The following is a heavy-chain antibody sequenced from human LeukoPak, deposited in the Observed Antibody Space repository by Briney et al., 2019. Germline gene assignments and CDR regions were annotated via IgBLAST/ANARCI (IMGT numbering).Heavy chain of an antibody. J-gene: IGHJ3*02. CDR2: ISAYNGNT. V-gene: IGHV1-18*01. CDR3: ARGRTDGYNPDDAFDI. D-gene: IGHD5-24*01. Sequence: GASVKVSCKASGYTFTSYGISWVRQAPGQGLEWMGWISAYNGNTNYAQKLQGRVTMTTDTSTSTAYMELRSLRSDDTAVYYCARGRTDGYNPDDAFDIWGQGTMVTVSS. CDR1: GYTFTSYG.